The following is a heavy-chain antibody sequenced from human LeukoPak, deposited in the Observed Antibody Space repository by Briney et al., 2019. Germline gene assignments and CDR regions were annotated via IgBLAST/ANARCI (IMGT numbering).Heavy chain of an antibody. CDR2: IWYDGSNK. V-gene: IGHV3-33*01. J-gene: IGHJ4*02. Sequence: GGSLRLSCAASGFTFSSYGMHWVRQAPGKGLEWVGVIWYDGSNKYYADSVKGRFTISRDNSKNTLYLQMNSLRAEDTAVYYCAREGPSYYDILTGYSSYYYFDYWGQGTLVTVSS. CDR1: GFTFSSYG. D-gene: IGHD3-9*01. CDR3: AREGPSYYDILTGYSSYYYFDY.